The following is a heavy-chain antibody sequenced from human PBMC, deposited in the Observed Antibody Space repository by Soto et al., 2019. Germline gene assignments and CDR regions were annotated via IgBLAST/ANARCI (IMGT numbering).Heavy chain of an antibody. CDR2: INHSGST. CDR3: ARSHSFVFDP. J-gene: IGHJ5*02. V-gene: IGHV4-34*01. Sequence: SETLSLTCAVYGGSFSGYYWSWIRQPPGKGLEWIGEINHSGSTNYNPSLKSRVTISVDTSKNQFSLKLSSVTAADTAVYYCARSHSFVFDPWGQGTMVT. CDR1: GGSFSGYY.